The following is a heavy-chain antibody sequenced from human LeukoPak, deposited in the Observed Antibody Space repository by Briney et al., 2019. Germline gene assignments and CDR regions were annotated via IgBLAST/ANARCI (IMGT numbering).Heavy chain of an antibody. CDR1: GFTFSTYA. CDR2: ISSDGNKN. V-gene: IGHV3-30*18. Sequence: GGSLRLSCVASGFTFSTYAMHWVRQAPGKGLQWVAFISSDGNKNYYEDSVKGRFTISRDNSKNTLFLQMSSLRPEDTAMYYCAKHDGPIVVVTAKLDYWGLGTLVTVSS. J-gene: IGHJ4*02. D-gene: IGHD2-21*02. CDR3: AKHDGPIVVVTAKLDY.